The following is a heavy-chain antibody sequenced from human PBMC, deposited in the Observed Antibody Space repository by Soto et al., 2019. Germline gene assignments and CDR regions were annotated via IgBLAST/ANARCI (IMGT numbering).Heavy chain of an antibody. J-gene: IGHJ4*02. CDR2: IYHTGSI. D-gene: IGHD3-10*01. CDR3: AKLSAAERDSPLILVFDS. CDR1: GVSMSGHF. V-gene: IGHV4-59*11. Sequence: QVQLQESGPGLVKPSETLSLTCTVSGVSMSGHFWNWIRQTPGRGLEWIGYIYHTGSIQYNPSLKSRVTISIDTSKSQFSLKLKSVTAADTATYYCAKLSAAERDSPLILVFDSWGQGALVTVSA.